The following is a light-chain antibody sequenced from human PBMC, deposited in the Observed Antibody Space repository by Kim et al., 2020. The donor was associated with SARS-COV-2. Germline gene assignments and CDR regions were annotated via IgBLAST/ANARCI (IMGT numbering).Light chain of an antibody. V-gene: IGLV6-57*03. CDR3: QSYDGTNQV. CDR2: EDN. Sequence: GKTVTITCTRTSGSIASNYVQWYQQRPGSAPTTVIYEDNQRPSGVPDRFSGSIARSSNSASLTISGLETEDEADYYYQSYDGTNQVFGGGTRLTVL. J-gene: IGLJ3*02. CDR1: SGSIASNY.